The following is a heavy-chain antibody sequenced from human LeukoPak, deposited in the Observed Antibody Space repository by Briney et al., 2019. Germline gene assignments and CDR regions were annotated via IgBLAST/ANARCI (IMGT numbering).Heavy chain of an antibody. CDR3: ARVTDPLSPYCSGGNCDLGAFDI. J-gene: IGHJ3*02. CDR2: INPNSGGT. Sequence: ASVKVSCKASGYTFTGYYMHWVRQAPGQGLEWMGWINPNSGGTNYAQKFQGWVTMTRDTSISTAYMELSRLRSDDTAVYYCARVTDPLSPYCSGGNCDLGAFDIWGQGTMVTVSS. D-gene: IGHD2-15*01. V-gene: IGHV1-2*04. CDR1: GYTFTGYY.